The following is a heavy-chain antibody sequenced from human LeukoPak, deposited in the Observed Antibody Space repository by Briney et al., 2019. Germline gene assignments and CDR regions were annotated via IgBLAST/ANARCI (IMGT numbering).Heavy chain of an antibody. Sequence: ASVKASSKASGGPFTSYVISWVRKAPGQGLEWWGRIIPILGIANYAQKFQGRVTITADKSTSTAYMELSSLRSEDTAVYYCARGRDGYNSRGTTWGQGTLVTVSS. D-gene: IGHD5-12*01. CDR1: GGPFTSYV. CDR2: IIPILGIA. CDR3: ARGRDGYNSRGTT. J-gene: IGHJ5*02. V-gene: IGHV1-69*04.